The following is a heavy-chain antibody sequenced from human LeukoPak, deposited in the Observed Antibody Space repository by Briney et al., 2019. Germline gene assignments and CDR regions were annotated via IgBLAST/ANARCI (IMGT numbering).Heavy chain of an antibody. Sequence: GGSLRVSSEASGFTCSSYSMGWVRQAPGKGLEWVSSISSSSSYIYYADSVKGRFTISRDNAKNSLYLQMNSLRAEDTAVYYCARDRCSSTSCSLYYYYYGMDVWGQGTTVTVSS. V-gene: IGHV3-21*01. CDR3: ARDRCSSTSCSLYYYYYGMDV. CDR1: GFTCSSYS. CDR2: ISSSSSYI. J-gene: IGHJ6*02. D-gene: IGHD2-2*01.